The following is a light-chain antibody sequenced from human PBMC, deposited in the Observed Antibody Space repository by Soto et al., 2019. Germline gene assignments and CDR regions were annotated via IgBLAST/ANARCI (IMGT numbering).Light chain of an antibody. CDR1: RLGGKY. V-gene: IGLV3-1*01. J-gene: IGLJ2*01. Sequence: SYELTQPPSVSVSPGQTASMTCSGDRLGGKYVCWYQQKSGQSPVLVMYDDSKRPSGIPERFSGSNSGNTATLTISGTQAMDEGDYYCQASDNSVIFGGRTKLTVL. CDR2: DDS. CDR3: QASDNSVI.